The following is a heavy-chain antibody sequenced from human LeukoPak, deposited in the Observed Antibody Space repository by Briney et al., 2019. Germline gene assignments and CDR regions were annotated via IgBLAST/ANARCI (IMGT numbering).Heavy chain of an antibody. CDR3: ARIAVSSGWGYFDY. V-gene: IGHV4-59*01. J-gene: IGHJ4*02. D-gene: IGHD6-19*01. Sequence: SETLSLTCTVSGGSINNYYWSWIRQPPGKGLDWIGYLHYSGSTSYNPSLKSRVTISVDTSKNQFPLKLSSVTAADTAVYYCARIAVSSGWGYFDYWGQGTLVTASS. CDR2: LHYSGST. CDR1: GGSINNYY.